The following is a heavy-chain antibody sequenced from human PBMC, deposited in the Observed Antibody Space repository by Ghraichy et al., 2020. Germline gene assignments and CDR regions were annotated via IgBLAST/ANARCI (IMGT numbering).Heavy chain of an antibody. D-gene: IGHD5-24*01. Sequence: ASVKVSCKASGYTFTSYAMHWVRQAPGQRLEWMGWINAGNGNIKYSQKFQGRVTITRDTSASTAYMELSSLRSEDTAVYYCASFHLRLQLGGYWGQGTLVTVSS. J-gene: IGHJ4*02. CDR2: INAGNGNI. CDR3: ASFHLRLQLGGY. V-gene: IGHV1-3*01. CDR1: GYTFTSYA.